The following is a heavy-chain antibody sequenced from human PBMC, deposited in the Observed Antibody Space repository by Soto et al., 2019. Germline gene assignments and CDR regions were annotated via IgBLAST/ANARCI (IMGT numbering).Heavy chain of an antibody. D-gene: IGHD2-2*01. V-gene: IGHV1-69*01. CDR2: IIPICGTA. CDR1: GGTFSSYA. CDR3: ARVDCSSTSCYYYYYYGMDV. Sequence: QVQLVQSGAEVKKPGSSVKVSCKASGGTFSSYAISWVRQAPGQGLEWMGGIIPICGTANYAQKFQGRVTITADESTSTAYMELSSLRSEDTAVYYCARVDCSSTSCYYYYYYGMDVWGQGTTVTVSS. J-gene: IGHJ6*02.